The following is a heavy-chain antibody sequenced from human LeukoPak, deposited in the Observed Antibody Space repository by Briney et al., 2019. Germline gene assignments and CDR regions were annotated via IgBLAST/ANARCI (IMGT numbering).Heavy chain of an antibody. CDR1: GFTFSISS. V-gene: IGHV3-48*04. CDR3: ARVSAAAGFDY. Sequence: PGGSLRLSCVASGFTFSISSMSWVRQAPGKGLEWVSYISSSSSSIYDADSVRGRFTISRDNAKNSLYLQMNSLRAEDTAVYYCARVSAAAGFDYWGQGTLVTVSS. D-gene: IGHD6-13*01. J-gene: IGHJ4*02. CDR2: ISSSSSSI.